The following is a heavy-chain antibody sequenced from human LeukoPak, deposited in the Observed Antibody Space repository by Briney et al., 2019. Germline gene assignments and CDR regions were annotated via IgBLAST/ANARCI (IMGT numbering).Heavy chain of an antibody. CDR2: ISSSSSYI. CDR3: ARTTSGYDSSGYYLGY. Sequence: GGSLRLSCAASGFTFSSYSMNWVRQAPGKGLEWVSSISSSSSYIYYADSVKGRFTISRDNAKNSLYLQMNSLRAEDTAVYYCARTTSGYDSSGYYLGYWGQGTLVTVSS. CDR1: GFTFSSYS. J-gene: IGHJ4*02. V-gene: IGHV3-21*01. D-gene: IGHD3-22*01.